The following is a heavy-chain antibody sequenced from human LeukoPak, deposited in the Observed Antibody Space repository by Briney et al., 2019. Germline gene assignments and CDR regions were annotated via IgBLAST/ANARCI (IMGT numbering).Heavy chain of an antibody. CDR3: GRDLGGRSGY. J-gene: IGHJ4*02. CDR1: GFTFSSYA. CDR2: ISYDGSNK. V-gene: IGHV3-30-3*01. D-gene: IGHD1-26*01. Sequence: GGSLRLSCAASGFTFSSYAMHWVRQAPGKGLEWVAVISYDGSNKYYADSVKGRFTISRDNSKNTLYLQMNSLRAEDTAVYYCGRDLGGRSGYWGQGTLVTVSS.